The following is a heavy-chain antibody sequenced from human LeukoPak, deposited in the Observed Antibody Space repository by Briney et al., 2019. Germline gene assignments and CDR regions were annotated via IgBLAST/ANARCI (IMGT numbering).Heavy chain of an antibody. CDR1: GESFSDYY. CDR2: IEHFVSP. D-gene: IGHD2-2*01. CDR3: ARGQFRITVTSSRPAPRRYFDL. J-gene: IGHJ2*01. Sequence: SQTLSLTCPVYGESFSDYYCTWISQPPRNGIEWIGEIEHFVSPSYNPPLNTQVTISVATSKNQFSLRLSSLTAADPPVYYCARGQFRITVTSSRPAPRRYFDLWGRGTLVTVSS. V-gene: IGHV4-34*01.